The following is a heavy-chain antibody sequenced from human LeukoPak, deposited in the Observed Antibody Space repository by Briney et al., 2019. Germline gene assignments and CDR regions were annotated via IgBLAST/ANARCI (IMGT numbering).Heavy chain of an antibody. Sequence: ASVKVSCKPSGYTFNTYGITWVRQAPGQRLEWMGWINAGNGNTKYSQKFQGRVTITRDTSASTAYMELSSLRSEDTAVYYCASSAWGSGFEYFQHWGQGTLVTVSS. CDR1: GYTFNTYG. CDR2: INAGNGNT. CDR3: ASSAWGSGFEYFQH. D-gene: IGHD6-19*01. V-gene: IGHV1-3*01. J-gene: IGHJ1*01.